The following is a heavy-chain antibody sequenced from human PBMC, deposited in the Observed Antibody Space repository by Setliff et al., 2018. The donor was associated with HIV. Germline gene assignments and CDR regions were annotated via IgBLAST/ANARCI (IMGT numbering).Heavy chain of an antibody. D-gene: IGHD1-1*01. CDR1: GYFISSGYY. V-gene: IGHV4-38-2*01. J-gene: IGHJ4*02. Sequence: KSSETLSLTCAVSGYFISSGYYWGWIRQPPGKGLEWIGSIYHNGLTYYKPSLKSRVTISVDTSKNQFSLRLSSVAAGDTAVYYCASAGSGTRAPPRYWGQGTLVTVSS. CDR2: IYHNGLT. CDR3: ASAGSGTRAPPRY.